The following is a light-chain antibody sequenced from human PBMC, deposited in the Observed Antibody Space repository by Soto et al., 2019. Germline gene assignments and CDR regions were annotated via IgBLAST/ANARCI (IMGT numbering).Light chain of an antibody. CDR1: QSVGTW. CDR3: QQYSSYSWT. V-gene: IGKV1-5*01. Sequence: DIQMTQSPSTLSASVGDSVTITCRASQSVGTWLAWYQQKPGKAPKLLIYDASSLESELPSRFSGSGSGTEFALTISSLQSDDFATYYCQQYSSYSWTFGQGTKVDTK. CDR2: DAS. J-gene: IGKJ1*01.